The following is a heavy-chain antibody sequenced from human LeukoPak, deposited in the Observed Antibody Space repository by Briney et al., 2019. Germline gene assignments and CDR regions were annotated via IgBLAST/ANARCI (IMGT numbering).Heavy chain of an antibody. CDR2: INHSGST. V-gene: IGHV4-34*01. D-gene: IGHD1-7*01. CDR1: GGSFSGYY. J-gene: IGHJ4*02. CDR3: ARAITGTTSFYFDY. Sequence: SETLSLTCAVYGGSFSGYYWSWIRQPPGKGLEWIGEINHSGSTNYNPSLKSRVTISVDTSKNQFSLKLSSVTAADTAVYYCARAITGTTSFYFDYWGQGTLVTVSS.